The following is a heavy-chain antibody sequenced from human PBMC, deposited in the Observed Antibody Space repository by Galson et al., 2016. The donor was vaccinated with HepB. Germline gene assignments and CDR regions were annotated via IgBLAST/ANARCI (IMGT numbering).Heavy chain of an antibody. CDR2: IKQDGSEI. CDR3: ARSSGVDAFGI. D-gene: IGHD1-26*01. J-gene: IGHJ3*02. Sequence: SLRLSCAASGFTFSSFWMSWVRQAPGKGPEWVANIKQDGSEIYYVASVKGRFSISRDNAKNSLDLQMNSLRAEDTALYYCARSSGVDAFGIWGQGTLVTVSS. V-gene: IGHV3-7*03. CDR1: GFTFSSFW.